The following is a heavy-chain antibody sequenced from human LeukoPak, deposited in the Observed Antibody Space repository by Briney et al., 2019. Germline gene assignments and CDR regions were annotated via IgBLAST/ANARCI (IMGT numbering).Heavy chain of an antibody. CDR3: ARGRLAITTVTTGGVNWFDP. Sequence: ASVKVSCKASGYTFTSYGISWVRQAPGQGLEWMGWISAYNGNTNYAQKLQGRVTMTTDTSTSTAYMELRSLRSDDTAVYYCARGRLAITTVTTGGVNWFDPWGQGTLVTVSS. J-gene: IGHJ5*02. D-gene: IGHD4-17*01. CDR2: ISAYNGNT. CDR1: GYTFTSYG. V-gene: IGHV1-18*01.